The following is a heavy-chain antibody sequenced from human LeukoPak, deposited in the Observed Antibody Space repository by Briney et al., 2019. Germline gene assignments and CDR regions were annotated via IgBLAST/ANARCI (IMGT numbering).Heavy chain of an antibody. D-gene: IGHD4-23*01. CDR2: MYHSGTT. Sequence: DPSETLSLTCTVSGGSVTSGSYYWSWIRQPPGKGLEWIGYMYHSGTTNYNPSLKSRVTISLDGSKNQFSLKLSSVTAADTAMYYCVRWDDYGGNSGPDAFDIWGQGTMVTVSS. CDR1: GGSVTSGSYY. J-gene: IGHJ3*02. CDR3: VRWDDYGGNSGPDAFDI. V-gene: IGHV4-61*01.